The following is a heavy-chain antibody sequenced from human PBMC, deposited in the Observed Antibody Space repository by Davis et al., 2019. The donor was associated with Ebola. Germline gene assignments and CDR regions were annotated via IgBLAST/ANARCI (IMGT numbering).Heavy chain of an antibody. D-gene: IGHD6-19*01. CDR1: GFTFSSYA. J-gene: IGHJ4*02. Sequence: GESLKISCAASGFTFSSYAMSWVRQAPGKGLEWVSTISSSVGTTYYADSVKGRFTISRDNSKNTLYLQMNSLRAEDTAVYYCAKDKQWLVHYFDYWGQGTLVTVSS. CDR3: AKDKQWLVHYFDY. V-gene: IGHV3-23*01. CDR2: ISSSVGTT.